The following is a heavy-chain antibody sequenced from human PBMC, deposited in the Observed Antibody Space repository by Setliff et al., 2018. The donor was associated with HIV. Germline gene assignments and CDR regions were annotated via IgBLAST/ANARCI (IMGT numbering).Heavy chain of an antibody. D-gene: IGHD3-10*01. J-gene: IGHJ1*01. CDR2: INPNGGTT. CDR1: GYTFTSYY. V-gene: IGHV1-46*01. Sequence: ASVKVSCKASGYTFTSYYMHWVRQAPGQGLEWMGIINPNGGTTGYAQMFQGRVTITADKSTSTAYMELRSLRSDDTAVYYCARVVVRGVTFIAEYFQHWGQGTLVTVSS. CDR3: ARVVVRGVTFIAEYFQH.